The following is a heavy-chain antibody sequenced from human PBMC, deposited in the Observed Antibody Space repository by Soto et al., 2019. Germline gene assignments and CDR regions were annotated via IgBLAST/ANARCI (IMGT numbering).Heavy chain of an antibody. V-gene: IGHV3-23*01. D-gene: IGHD2-21*02. J-gene: IGHJ4*02. Sequence: SGGSLRLSCSASRFTFGGYAMSWVRQAPGKGLEWVSGITGNAANTVYADSVKGRFTISRDNSKNALYLQLNSLRAEDTAVYFCAKAARDCGGDCYSSYSDSWGQGALVTVSS. CDR2: ITGNAANT. CDR1: RFTFGGYA. CDR3: AKAARDCGGDCYSSYSDS.